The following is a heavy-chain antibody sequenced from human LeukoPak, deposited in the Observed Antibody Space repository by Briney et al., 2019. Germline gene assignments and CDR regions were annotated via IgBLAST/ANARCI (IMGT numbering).Heavy chain of an antibody. V-gene: IGHV3-30*02. Sequence: GGSLRLSCAASGFTFISYGMHWVRQAPGKGLEWVAFIRYDGSNKYYADSVKGRFTISRDNSKNTLYLQMNSLRAEDTAVYYCARARSSYCSGGSCYSRGNYYYMDVWGKGTTVTISS. CDR1: GFTFISYG. CDR3: ARARSSYCSGGSCYSRGNYYYMDV. J-gene: IGHJ6*03. CDR2: IRYDGSNK. D-gene: IGHD2-15*01.